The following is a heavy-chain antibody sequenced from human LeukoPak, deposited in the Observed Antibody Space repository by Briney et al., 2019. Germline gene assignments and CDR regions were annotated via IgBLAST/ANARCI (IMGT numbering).Heavy chain of an antibody. J-gene: IGHJ4*02. V-gene: IGHV4-31*03. D-gene: IGHD4-17*01. Sequence: SETLSLTCTVSGGSISSGGYYWSWIRQHPGKGLEWIGYIYYSGSTYYNPPLKSRVTISVDTSKNQFSLKLSSVTAADTAVYYCARFTVTTYYFDYWGQGTLVTVSS. CDR1: GGSISSGGYY. CDR3: ARFTVTTYYFDY. CDR2: IYYSGST.